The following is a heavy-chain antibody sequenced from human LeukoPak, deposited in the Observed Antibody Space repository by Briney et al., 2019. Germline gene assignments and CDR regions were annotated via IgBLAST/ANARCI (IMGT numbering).Heavy chain of an antibody. D-gene: IGHD3-10*01. CDR2: ISYDGSNK. Sequence: PGGSLRLSCAASGFTFSSYGMHWVRQAPGKGLEWVAVISYDGSNKYYADSVKGRFTISRDNSKNTLYLQMNSLRAEDTAVYYCAKDKSITMVRGVITNWGQGTLVTVSS. CDR3: AKDKSITMVRGVITN. V-gene: IGHV3-30*18. CDR1: GFTFSSYG. J-gene: IGHJ4*02.